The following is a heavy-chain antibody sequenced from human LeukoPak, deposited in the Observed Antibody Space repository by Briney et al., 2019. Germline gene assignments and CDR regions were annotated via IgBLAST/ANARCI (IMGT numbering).Heavy chain of an antibody. CDR2: ISSSSSYI. J-gene: IGHJ4*02. Sequence: GGSLRLSCAASGFTFSSYSMNWVRQAPGKGLEWVSSISSSSSYIYYADSVKGRFTISRDNAKNSLYLQMNSLRAEDTAVYYCARVGAFGVVIPYSFDYWGQGTLVTVSS. CDR1: GFTFSSYS. CDR3: ARVGAFGVVIPYSFDY. D-gene: IGHD3-3*01. V-gene: IGHV3-21*01.